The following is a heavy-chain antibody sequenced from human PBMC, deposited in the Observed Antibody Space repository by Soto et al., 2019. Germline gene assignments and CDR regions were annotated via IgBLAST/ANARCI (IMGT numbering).Heavy chain of an antibody. V-gene: IGHV3-33*01. CDR2: IWYDGSNK. Sequence: GGSLRLSCAASGFTFSSYGMHWVRQAPGKGLEWVAVIWYDGSNKYYADSVKGRFTISRDNSKNTLYLQMNSLRAEDTAVYYCARDHYDFWSGYSTGLGYYFDYWGQGTLVTVSS. D-gene: IGHD3-3*01. J-gene: IGHJ4*02. CDR3: ARDHYDFWSGYSTGLGYYFDY. CDR1: GFTFSSYG.